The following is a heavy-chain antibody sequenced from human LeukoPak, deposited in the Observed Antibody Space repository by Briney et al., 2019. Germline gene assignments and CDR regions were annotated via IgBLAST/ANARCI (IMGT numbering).Heavy chain of an antibody. J-gene: IGHJ4*02. V-gene: IGHV3-15*07. D-gene: IGHD3-22*01. CDR3: ARAPDSSGYFYISDY. CDR2: IRSITDGGTS. Sequence: PGGSLRLSCAVSGFIFSNAWMNWVRQAPGRGLEWVGRIRSITDGGTSDYAAPVKGRFTISRDDSQNTLYLQMNSLNTEDTAVYYCARAPDSSGYFYISDYWGQGTLVTVSS. CDR1: GFIFSNAW.